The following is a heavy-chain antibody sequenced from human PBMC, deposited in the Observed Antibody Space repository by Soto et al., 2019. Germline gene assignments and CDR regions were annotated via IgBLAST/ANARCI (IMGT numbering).Heavy chain of an antibody. V-gene: IGHV1-69*06. CDR1: GGTFSSYA. Sequence: SVKVSCKASGGTFSSYAISWVRQAPGQGLEWMGGIIPIFGTANYAQKFQGRVTITAEKSTSTAYMELSSLRSEDTAVYYCARSGGSTSDWFDPWGQGTLVTVSS. CDR3: ARSGGSTSDWFDP. CDR2: IIPIFGTA. J-gene: IGHJ5*02. D-gene: IGHD2-15*01.